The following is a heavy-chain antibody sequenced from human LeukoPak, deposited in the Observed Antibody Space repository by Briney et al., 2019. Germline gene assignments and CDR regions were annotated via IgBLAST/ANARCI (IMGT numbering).Heavy chain of an antibody. CDR3: TKGKVNQVGGLDC. CDR1: GFTFSSYA. CDR2: ISYDGSNK. J-gene: IGHJ4*02. D-gene: IGHD1-26*01. Sequence: GGSLRLSCAASGFTFSSYAMHWVRQAPGKGLEWVAVISYDGSNKYYADSVKGRFTISRDNSKNTLYLQMNSLRVDDTAIYYCTKGKVNQVGGLDCWGQGTLVTVSS. V-gene: IGHV3-30-3*01.